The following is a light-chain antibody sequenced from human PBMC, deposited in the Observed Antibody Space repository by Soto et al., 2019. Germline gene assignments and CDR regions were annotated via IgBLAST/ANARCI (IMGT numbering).Light chain of an antibody. V-gene: IGLV2-23*02. CDR3: CSYAGSSTHYV. CDR1: SSDVGNYKL. J-gene: IGLJ1*01. Sequence: QSVLTQPASVSGSPGQSITISCTGTSSDVGNYKLVSWYQQHPGKTPKLMIYEVSKRPSGVSNRFSGSKSGNTASLTVSGLQAEDEADYYCCSYAGSSTHYVFGTGTKVTVL. CDR2: EVS.